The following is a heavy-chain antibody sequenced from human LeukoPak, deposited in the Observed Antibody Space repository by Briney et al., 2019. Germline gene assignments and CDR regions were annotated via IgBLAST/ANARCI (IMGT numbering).Heavy chain of an antibody. V-gene: IGHV1-46*01. J-gene: IGHJ4*02. CDR3: ARELNWRPNDY. Sequence: GASVKVSCKASGYTFTSYYMHWVRQAPGQGLEWMGIINPSGGSTSYAQKFQGRVTMTRDTSTSTAYMELRSLRSDDTAVYYCARELNWRPNDYWGQGTLVTVSS. CDR2: INPSGGST. D-gene: IGHD1-1*01. CDR1: GYTFTSYY.